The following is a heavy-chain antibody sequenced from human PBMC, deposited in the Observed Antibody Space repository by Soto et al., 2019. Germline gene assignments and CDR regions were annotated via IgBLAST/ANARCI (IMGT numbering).Heavy chain of an antibody. Sequence: QVQLQESGPGLVKPSGTLSLTCAVSGGSISSSNWLGWVRQPPGRGLEWIGEIYHSGSTNYNPSLTRRLTISLDTSKNQCSLRLSSVTAADTAVYYCARERTQGYGIDVWGQGTTVTVSS. J-gene: IGHJ6*02. CDR3: ARERTQGYGIDV. CDR2: IYHSGST. V-gene: IGHV4-4*02. CDR1: GGSISSSNW.